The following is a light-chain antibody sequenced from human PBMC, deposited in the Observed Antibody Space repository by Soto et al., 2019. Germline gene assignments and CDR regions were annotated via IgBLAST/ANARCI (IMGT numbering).Light chain of an antibody. CDR2: STN. Sequence: QTVVTQEPSFSVSPGGTVTLTCGLSSGSVSTSYYPSWYQQTPGQAPRTLIYSTNTRSSGVPDRFSGSILGNKAALTITGAQADDESDYYCVLYMGSGNNYVFGTGTQLTVL. CDR3: VLYMGSGNNYV. V-gene: IGLV8-61*01. J-gene: IGLJ1*01. CDR1: SGSVSTSYY.